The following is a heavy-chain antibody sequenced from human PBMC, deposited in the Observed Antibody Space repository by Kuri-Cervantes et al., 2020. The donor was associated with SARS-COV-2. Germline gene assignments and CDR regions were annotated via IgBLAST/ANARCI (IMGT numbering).Heavy chain of an antibody. CDR1: GYTFTGHY. CDR2: INPDSGGT. V-gene: IGHV1-2*02. J-gene: IGHJ4*02. CDR3: ARGPEFTYYFDY. Sequence: ASVKVSCKASGYTFTGHYIHWVRQAPGQGLEWMGWINPDSGGTNFAQRFQGRVTMTRDTSISTAYLELARLTSDDTAVYYCARGPEFTYYFDYWGQGTLVTVSS.